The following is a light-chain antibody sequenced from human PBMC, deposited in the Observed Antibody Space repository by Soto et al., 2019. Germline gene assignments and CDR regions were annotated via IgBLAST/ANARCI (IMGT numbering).Light chain of an antibody. J-gene: IGKJ5*01. V-gene: IGKV3-15*01. CDR3: QQYNNWPPIT. Sequence: EIVMTQSPATLSVSPGERATLSCRASQSVSSNLAWYQQKPGQAPRLLIYDASTRATGIPARFSGSGSGTAFTLTISSLQSADFAVYYCQQYNNWPPITFGQGTRLESK. CDR2: DAS. CDR1: QSVSSN.